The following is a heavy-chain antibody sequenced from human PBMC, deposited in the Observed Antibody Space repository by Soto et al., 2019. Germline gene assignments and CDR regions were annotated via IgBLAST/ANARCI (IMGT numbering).Heavy chain of an antibody. J-gene: IGHJ4*02. CDR2: TYYRSKWYN. Sequence: SQTLSLTCAISGDSVSSNSAAWNWIRQSPSRGLEWLGRTYYRSKWYNDYAVSVKSRITINPDTSKNQFSLQLNSVTPEDTAVYYCARDYSHDSSGYPNYFDYWGQGTLVTVSS. V-gene: IGHV6-1*01. CDR1: GDSVSSNSAA. D-gene: IGHD3-22*01. CDR3: ARDYSHDSSGYPNYFDY.